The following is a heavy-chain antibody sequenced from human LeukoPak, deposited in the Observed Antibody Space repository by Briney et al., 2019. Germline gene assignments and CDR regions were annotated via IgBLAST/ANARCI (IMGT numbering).Heavy chain of an antibody. J-gene: IGHJ4*02. CDR3: ARGRPHGNDY. Sequence: GGSLRLSCAASGFTFSSYWMNWVRQAPGKGLVWVSRIASDGSSTTYADSVKGRFSISRDNARNTLYLQMNSLRVEGTAVYYCARGRPHGNDYWGQGTLVTVSS. CDR1: GFTFSSYW. V-gene: IGHV3-74*01. D-gene: IGHD4-23*01. CDR2: IASDGSST.